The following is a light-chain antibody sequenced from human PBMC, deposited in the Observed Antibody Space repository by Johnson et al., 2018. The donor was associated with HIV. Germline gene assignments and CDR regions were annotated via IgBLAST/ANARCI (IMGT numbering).Light chain of an antibody. CDR3: GTWDSSLSASV. J-gene: IGLJ1*01. Sequence: QSVLTQPPSVSAAPGQKVTISCSGSSSNIGNNFVSWYQQLPGTAPKLLIYDHNKRPSGIPDRFSGSMSGTSATLDITGLQTGDEADYYCGTWDSSLSASVFGTGTKVTVL. CDR2: DHN. CDR1: SSNIGNNF. V-gene: IGLV1-51*01.